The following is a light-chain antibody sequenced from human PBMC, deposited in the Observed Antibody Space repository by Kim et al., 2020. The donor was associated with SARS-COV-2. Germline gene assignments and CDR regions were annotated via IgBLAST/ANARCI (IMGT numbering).Light chain of an antibody. CDR2: AAS. Sequence: GDRVTITCRASQDISNYLYWFQHKPGTAPKLLIYAASALHSEVPSRFSGSGSGTDFTLTISSLQPEDVATFYCQSYNSAPWTFGRGTKVDIK. V-gene: IGKV1-27*01. J-gene: IGKJ1*01. CDR1: QDISNY. CDR3: QSYNSAPWT.